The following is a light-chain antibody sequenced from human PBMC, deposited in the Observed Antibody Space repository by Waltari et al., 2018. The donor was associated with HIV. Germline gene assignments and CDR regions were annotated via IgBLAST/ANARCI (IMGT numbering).Light chain of an antibody. CDR1: SSDVGGYNY. V-gene: IGLV2-14*01. CDR3: NSYTISSTLGV. Sequence: QSALTQPASVSGSPGQSITISCTGTSSDVGGYNYVSWYQQHPGKAPKLMIYEVTNPPSVVYNRFSGSKSCNTASLIISGLQAEDEADYYCNSYTISSTLGVFGGGTKLTVL. CDR2: EVT. J-gene: IGLJ3*02.